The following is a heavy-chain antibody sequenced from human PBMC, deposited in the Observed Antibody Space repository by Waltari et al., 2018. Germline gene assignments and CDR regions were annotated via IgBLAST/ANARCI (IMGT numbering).Heavy chain of an antibody. CDR3: AKSTGSYYEVFDY. D-gene: IGHD1-26*01. CDR2: ISGSGGTT. V-gene: IGHV3-23*04. CDR1: GFTFSNYG. Sequence: EVRLVESRGVLLQPGGSLTLSCAASGFTFSNYGISWVRQAPGKGLECVSTISGSGGTTFYADSVKGRFTMSKDNSKNTLFLQMNSLRFDDTAEYYCAKSTGSYYEVFDYWGRGTLVTVSS. J-gene: IGHJ4*02.